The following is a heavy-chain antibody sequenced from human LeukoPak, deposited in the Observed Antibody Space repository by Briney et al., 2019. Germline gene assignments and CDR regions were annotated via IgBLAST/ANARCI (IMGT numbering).Heavy chain of an antibody. J-gene: IGHJ4*02. Sequence: ASVKVSCKASGGTFSSYAISWVRQAPGQGLEWMGGIIPIFGTANYAQKFQGRVTITADESTSTAYMELRSLRTDDTAVYYCARRTYYYDSSGYYLDYWGQGTLVTVSS. D-gene: IGHD3-22*01. CDR1: GGTFSSYA. CDR2: IIPIFGTA. CDR3: ARRTYYYDSSGYYLDY. V-gene: IGHV1-69*13.